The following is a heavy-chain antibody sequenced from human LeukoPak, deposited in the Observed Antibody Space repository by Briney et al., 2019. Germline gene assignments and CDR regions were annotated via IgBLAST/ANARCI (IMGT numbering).Heavy chain of an antibody. D-gene: IGHD3-22*01. CDR2: IRYDGSNK. J-gene: IGHJ4*02. Sequence: GGSLRLSCAASGFSSYGMHWVRQAPGKGLEWVAFIRYDGSNKFYADSGKGRFTISRDNSKNTLYLQMNSLRAEDTAVYYCAKSDYDSSGYYYFEYRGQGTLVTVSS. V-gene: IGHV3-30*02. CDR1: GFSSYG. CDR3: AKSDYDSSGYYYFEY.